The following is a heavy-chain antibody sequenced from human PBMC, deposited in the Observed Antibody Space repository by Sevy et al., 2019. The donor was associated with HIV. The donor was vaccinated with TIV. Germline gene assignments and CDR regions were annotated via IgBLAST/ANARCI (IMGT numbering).Heavy chain of an antibody. V-gene: IGHV3-33*01. CDR3: ARSRGIVAAPGPFDY. CDR2: IWYDGSNK. J-gene: IGHJ4*02. D-gene: IGHD6-13*01. CDR1: GFTFSSYG. Sequence: GGSLRLSCAASGFTFSSYGMHWVRQAPGKGLEWVAVIWYDGSNKYYADSVKGRFTISRDNSKNTLYLQMNSLRAEDTAVYYSARSRGIVAAPGPFDYWGQGTLVTVSS.